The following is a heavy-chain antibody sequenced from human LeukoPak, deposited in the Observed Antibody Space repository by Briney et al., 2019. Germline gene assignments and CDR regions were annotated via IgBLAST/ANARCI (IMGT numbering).Heavy chain of an antibody. CDR1: GYSFTSYW. J-gene: IGHJ4*02. D-gene: IGHD2-15*01. V-gene: IGHV5-51*01. CDR3: ARFLWEHSEDIVVVVAALFDY. CDR2: IYPGDSDT. Sequence: GESLKISCKGSGYSFTSYWIGWVRQMPGKGLEWMGIIYPGDSDTRYSPSFQGQVTISADKSISTAYLQWSSLKASDTAMYYCARFLWEHSEDIVVVVAALFDYWGQGTLVTVSS.